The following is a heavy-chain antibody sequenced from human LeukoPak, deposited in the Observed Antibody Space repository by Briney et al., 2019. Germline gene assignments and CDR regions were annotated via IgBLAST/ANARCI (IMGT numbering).Heavy chain of an antibody. CDR1: GDSIGSGTFC. CDR2: ICASGST. V-gene: IGHV4-61*02. CDR3: ARVRRFLEWLPASPFDY. J-gene: IGHJ4*02. Sequence: PSETLSLTCPVSGDSIGSGTFCWNWVRQPAGTGLEWIGRICASGSTDYNPSLKSRVTISVDRSKNQFSLKLSSVTAADTAVYYCARVRRFLEWLPASPFDYWGQGTLVTVSS. D-gene: IGHD3-3*01.